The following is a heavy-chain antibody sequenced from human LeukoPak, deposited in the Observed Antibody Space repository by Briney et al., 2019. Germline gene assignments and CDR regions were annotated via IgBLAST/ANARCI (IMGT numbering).Heavy chain of an antibody. CDR2: IYSGGST. D-gene: IGHD5-12*01. J-gene: IGHJ3*02. Sequence: PGGSLRLSCAASGFTFSSYTMNWVRQAPGKGLEWVSVIYSGGSTYYADSVKGRFTISRDNSKNTLYLQMNSLRAEDTAVYYCARDPRGYERAFDIWGQGTMVTVSS. CDR1: GFTFSSYT. V-gene: IGHV3-53*01. CDR3: ARDPRGYERAFDI.